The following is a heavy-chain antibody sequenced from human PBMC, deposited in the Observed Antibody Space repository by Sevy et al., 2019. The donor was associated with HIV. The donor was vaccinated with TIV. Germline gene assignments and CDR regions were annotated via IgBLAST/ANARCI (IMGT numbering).Heavy chain of an antibody. J-gene: IGHJ4*02. CDR1: GFTFSSYA. CDR3: ARDLASPATVFDY. D-gene: IGHD4-17*01. Sequence: GGSLRPSCTASGFTFSSYAMHWVRQAPGKGLEWVAVISYDGSNKYYADSVKGRFTISRDNSKNTLYLQMNSLRAEDTAVYYCARDLASPATVFDYWGQGTLVTVSS. CDR2: ISYDGSNK. V-gene: IGHV3-30*04.